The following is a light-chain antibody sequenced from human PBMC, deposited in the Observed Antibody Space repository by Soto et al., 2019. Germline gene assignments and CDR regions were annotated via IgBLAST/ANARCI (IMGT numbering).Light chain of an antibody. V-gene: IGKV3-15*01. CDR3: QQYNNWPHT. CDR2: GVS. J-gene: IGKJ2*01. Sequence: EIVMTQSPATLSVSPGERATLSCRASQSVSSKLAWFQQKPGQAPSLLIYGVSTRATGVPVRFSGSGSGTELTLTVNSLQSEDFAVYYCQQYNNWPHTFGQGTK. CDR1: QSVSSK.